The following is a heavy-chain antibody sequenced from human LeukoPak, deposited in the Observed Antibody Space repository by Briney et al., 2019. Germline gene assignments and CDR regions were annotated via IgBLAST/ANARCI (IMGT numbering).Heavy chain of an antibody. CDR2: TYYRSKWYN. D-gene: IGHD6-19*01. Sequence: SQTLSLTCAISGDSVSSNSASWNWIRQSPSRGLERLGRTYYRSKWYNDYAVSVKSRITINPDTSKNQFSLQLNSVTPEDTGVYYCARDQYSSAWYGLDYWGQGTLVTVSS. CDR1: GDSVSSNSAS. CDR3: ARDQYSSAWYGLDY. V-gene: IGHV6-1*01. J-gene: IGHJ4*02.